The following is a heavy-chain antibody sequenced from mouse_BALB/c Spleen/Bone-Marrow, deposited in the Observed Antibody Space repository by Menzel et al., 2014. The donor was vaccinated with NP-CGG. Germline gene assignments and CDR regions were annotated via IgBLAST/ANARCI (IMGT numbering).Heavy chain of an antibody. V-gene: IGHV1S81*02. J-gene: IGHJ3*01. Sequence: GAELVKPGASVKLSCKASGYTFTSYWMHWMKQRPGQDLEWIGEINPSNGRTNYNEKFKSKATLTVDKSSSTAYMQLSSLTSEDSAVYYCASYYGNYAYWGQGTLVTVSA. CDR3: ASYYGNYAY. CDR1: GYTFTSYW. D-gene: IGHD2-1*01. CDR2: INPSNGRT.